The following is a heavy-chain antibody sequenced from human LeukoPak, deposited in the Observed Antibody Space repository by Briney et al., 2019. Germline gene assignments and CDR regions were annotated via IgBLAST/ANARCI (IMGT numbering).Heavy chain of an antibody. CDR2: ISSTGSTI. V-gene: IGHV3-48*03. D-gene: IGHD3-10*01. CDR3: ARVGYYASGPFSYFDY. CDR1: GFTFSSYE. Sequence: GGSLRLSCAASGFTFSSYEMNWVRQAPGKGLEWVSYISSTGSTIHYADSVKGRFTISRDNSKNTLYLQMNSLSVEDTAVYYCARVGYYASGPFSYFDYWGQGTLVTVSS. J-gene: IGHJ4*02.